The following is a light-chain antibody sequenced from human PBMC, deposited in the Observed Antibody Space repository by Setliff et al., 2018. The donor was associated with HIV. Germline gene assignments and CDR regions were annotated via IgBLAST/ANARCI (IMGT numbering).Light chain of an antibody. Sequence: QSVLTQPASVSGSPGQSITMSCTGTSSDIGRYNLVSWYQQYPGKAPKLMIYQATKRPSGVSNRFSGSKSGNTASLTISGLQAEDEADYYCCSNTGSNTYVFGSGTKVTV. CDR1: SSDIGRYNL. J-gene: IGLJ1*01. CDR2: QAT. V-gene: IGLV2-23*01. CDR3: CSNTGSNTYV.